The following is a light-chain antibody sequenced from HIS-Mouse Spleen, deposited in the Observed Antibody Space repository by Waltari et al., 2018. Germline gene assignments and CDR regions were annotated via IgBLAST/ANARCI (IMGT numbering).Light chain of an antibody. CDR3: AAWDDSLSGWV. Sequence: QSALTQPRSVSGSPGQSVTISCSGSSSNIGSNYVYWYQQLPGTAPKLLIYRNNQRPYGVPGRFSGAKSGTSASLAISGLRSEDEADYYCAAWDDSLSGWVFGGGTKLTVL. CDR2: RNN. CDR1: SSNIGSNY. J-gene: IGLJ3*02. V-gene: IGLV1-47*01.